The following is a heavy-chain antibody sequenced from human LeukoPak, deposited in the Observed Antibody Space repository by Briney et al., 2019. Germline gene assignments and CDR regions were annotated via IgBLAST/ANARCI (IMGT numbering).Heavy chain of an antibody. CDR2: ISGSGGST. CDR1: GFTFSSYA. V-gene: IGHV3-23*01. J-gene: IGHJ4*02. CDR3: AKDLMIVVVITYFDY. D-gene: IGHD3-22*01. Sequence: TGGSLSLSCAASGFTFSSYAMSWVRQAPGKGLEWVSAISGSGGSTYHADSVKGRFTISRDNSKNTLYLQMNSLRAEDTAVYYCAKDLMIVVVITYFDYWGQGTLVTVSS.